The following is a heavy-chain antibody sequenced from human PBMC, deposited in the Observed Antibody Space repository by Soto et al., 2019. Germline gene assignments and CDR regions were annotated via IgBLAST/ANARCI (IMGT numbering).Heavy chain of an antibody. CDR3: ARDFSVLVPAAMYPSFMDV. D-gene: IGHD2-2*01. J-gene: IGHJ6*02. CDR1: GYTFTGYY. Sequence: GASVKVSCKASGYTFTGYYMHWVRQAPGQGLEWMGWINPNSGGTNYAQKFQGWVTMTRDTSISTAYMELSRLRSDDTAVYYCARDFSVLVPAAMYPSFMDVWGQGTTVTV. V-gene: IGHV1-2*04. CDR2: INPNSGGT.